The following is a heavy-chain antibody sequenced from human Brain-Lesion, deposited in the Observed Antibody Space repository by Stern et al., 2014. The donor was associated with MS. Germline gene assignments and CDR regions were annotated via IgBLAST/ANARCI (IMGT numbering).Heavy chain of an antibody. J-gene: IGHJ6*02. CDR2: ITPTTGGP. CDR3: ARDQRGITIFGVVTDYYYLGMDV. CDR1: GYIFTGYY. V-gene: IGHV1-2*02. Sequence: QVQLVQSGAEVKKPGASVKVSCKTSGYIFTGYYIHWVRQAPGQGLEWMAWITPTTGGPKYAQKFPGRDTMSRDTSISTAYVELSSLTSDDTAVYYCARDQRGITIFGVVTDYYYLGMDVWGQGTTVTVSS. D-gene: IGHD3-3*01.